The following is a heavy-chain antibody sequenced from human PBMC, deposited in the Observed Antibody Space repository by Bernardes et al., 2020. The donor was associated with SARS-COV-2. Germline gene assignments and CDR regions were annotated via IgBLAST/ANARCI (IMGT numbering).Heavy chain of an antibody. CDR3: ANGAWYSSSWYHQGFDY. Sequence: GGSLRLSCAASGFTFSSYGMHWVRQAPGKGLEWVAVISYDGSNKYYADSVKGRFTISRDNSKNTLYLQMNSLRAEETAVYYCANGAWYSSSWYHQGFDYWGQGTLVTVSS. D-gene: IGHD6-13*01. CDR2: ISYDGSNK. CDR1: GFTFSSYG. J-gene: IGHJ4*02. V-gene: IGHV3-30*18.